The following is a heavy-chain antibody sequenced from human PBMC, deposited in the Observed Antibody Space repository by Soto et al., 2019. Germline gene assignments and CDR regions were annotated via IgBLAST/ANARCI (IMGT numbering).Heavy chain of an antibody. V-gene: IGHV4-34*01. J-gene: IGHJ5*02. CDR2: INHSGST. CDR3: ARGRQRGRIAAAGNWFDP. D-gene: IGHD6-13*01. CDR1: GGSFSGYY. Sequence: SETLSLTCAVYGGSFSGYYWSWIRQPPGKGLEWIGEINHSGSTNYNPSLKSRVTISVDTSKNQFSLKLSSVTAADTAVYYCARGRQRGRIAAAGNWFDPWGQGTLVTSPQ.